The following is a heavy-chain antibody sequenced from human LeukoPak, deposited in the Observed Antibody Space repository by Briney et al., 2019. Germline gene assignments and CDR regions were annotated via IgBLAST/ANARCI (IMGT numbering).Heavy chain of an antibody. V-gene: IGHV1-8*01. D-gene: IGHD5-12*01. J-gene: IGHJ5*02. CDR1: GYTFTSYD. Sequence: ASVKVSCKASGYTFTSYDINWVRQATGQGLEWMGWMNPSSGNTGYAQKFQGRVTMTRNTSISTAYMELSSLRSEDTAVYYCAREGYSGYEVWFDPWGQGTLVTVSS. CDR3: AREGYSGYEVWFDP. CDR2: MNPSSGNT.